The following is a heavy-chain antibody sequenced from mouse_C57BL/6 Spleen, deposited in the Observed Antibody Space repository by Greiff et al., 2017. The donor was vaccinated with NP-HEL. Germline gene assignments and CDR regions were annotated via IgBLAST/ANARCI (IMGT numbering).Heavy chain of an antibody. D-gene: IGHD2-4*01. J-gene: IGHJ2*01. V-gene: IGHV1-55*01. CDR2: IYPGSGST. CDR3: ARFAFYDYDFDY. CDR1: GYTFTSYW. Sequence: QVQLQQPGAELVKPGASVKMSCKASGYTFTSYWITWVKQRPGQGLEWIGDIYPGSGSTNYNEKFKRKATLTVDTSSSTAYMQLSSLTSEDSAVYYCARFAFYDYDFDYWGQGTTLTVSS.